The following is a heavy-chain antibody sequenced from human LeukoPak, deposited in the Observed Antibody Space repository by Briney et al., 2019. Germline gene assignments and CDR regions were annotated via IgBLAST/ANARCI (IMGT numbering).Heavy chain of an antibody. Sequence: ASVTVSCKASGGTFSSYAISWVRQAPGQGLEWMGGIIPIFGTANYAQKFQGRATITADESTSTAYMELSSLRSEDTAVYYCANPRAGSFYFWGPGTLVTVSS. J-gene: IGHJ4*02. CDR2: IIPIFGTA. V-gene: IGHV1-69*13. CDR1: GGTFSSYA. CDR3: ANPRAGSFYF.